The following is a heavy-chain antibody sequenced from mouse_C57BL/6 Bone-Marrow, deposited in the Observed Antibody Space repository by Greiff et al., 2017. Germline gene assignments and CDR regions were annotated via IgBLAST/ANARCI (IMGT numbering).Heavy chain of an antibody. J-gene: IGHJ3*01. CDR1: GFSLTSYG. CDR3: ASYDYDGWFAY. Sequence: VQLQQSGPGLVQPSQSLSITCTVSGFSLTSYGVHWVRQSPGKGLEWLGVIWRGGSTDYNAAFISRLSISKDNSKSQVFFKMNSLQADDTAIYYCASYDYDGWFAYWGQGILVTVSA. CDR2: IWRGGST. D-gene: IGHD2-4*01. V-gene: IGHV2-2*01.